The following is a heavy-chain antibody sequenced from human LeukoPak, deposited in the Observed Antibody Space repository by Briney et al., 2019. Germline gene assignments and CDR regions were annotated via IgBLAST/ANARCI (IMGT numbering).Heavy chain of an antibody. CDR3: ARQSIVVVVAASGSWFDP. D-gene: IGHD2-15*01. CDR1: GGTFSSYA. CDR2: SIPILGIA. V-gene: IGHV1-69*04. Sequence: AVKVSCKASGGTFSSYAIRWVRQAPGQGREWMGRSIPILGIANYAQNYQGRLTITAAKSTSTAYMELSSLRSEDTAVYYCARQSIVVVVAASGSWFDPWGQGTLVTVSS. J-gene: IGHJ5*02.